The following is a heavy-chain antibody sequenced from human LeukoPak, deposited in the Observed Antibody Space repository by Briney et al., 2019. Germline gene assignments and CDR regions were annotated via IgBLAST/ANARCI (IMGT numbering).Heavy chain of an antibody. V-gene: IGHV3-74*01. J-gene: IGHJ4*02. D-gene: IGHD3-3*01. CDR2: IKGDEIST. CDR3: AKDHYWSIDY. CDR1: GFDFSSNW. Sequence: GGSLRLSCAASGFDFSSNWMHWVRHAPGQGLVWVSRIKGDEISTNYADSVKGRFTISRDIAKNTLYLQMNSLRAEDTGVYYCAKDHYWSIDYWGRGTLVTVSS.